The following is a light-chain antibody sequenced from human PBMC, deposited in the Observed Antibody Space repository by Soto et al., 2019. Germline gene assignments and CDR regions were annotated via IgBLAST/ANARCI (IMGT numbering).Light chain of an antibody. V-gene: IGKV1-5*01. CDR3: QQYHNYPRT. CDR1: ESIRTW. Sequence: DIQMTQSPSTLSASIGDRVSITCRASESIRTWLAWYQHKPGKAPKFLIYDASSLESGGPSRFSGSGSGTEFTLTISNLQPDDFATYFCQQYHNYPRTFGQGTRWIS. CDR2: DAS. J-gene: IGKJ1*01.